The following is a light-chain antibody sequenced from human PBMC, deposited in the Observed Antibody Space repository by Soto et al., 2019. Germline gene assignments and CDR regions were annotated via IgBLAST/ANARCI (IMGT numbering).Light chain of an antibody. V-gene: IGKV1-39*01. CDR2: AAS. J-gene: IGKJ2*02. CDR3: QQSFSTPRT. Sequence: DIQMTQSPSSLSASVGDRVTITCRASQSISTYLNWYQQKVGKAPKLLIYAASSLQRGVQSRFSGSGSGTDFAPTISSLQPEDFATYYCQQSFSTPRTFGQGTKLEIK. CDR1: QSISTY.